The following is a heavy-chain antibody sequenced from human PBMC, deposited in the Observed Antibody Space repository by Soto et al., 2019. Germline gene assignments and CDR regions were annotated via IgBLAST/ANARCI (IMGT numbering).Heavy chain of an antibody. Sequence: PGGSLRLSCAASVFTFSTYAMNWVRQAPGKGLEWVSTNSGSGGSTHYADSVQGRFTISRDNSKNTLYLQMNSLRVEDTAVYYCVRGTTNWGSRNHDAFDIWGQGTMVTVSS. D-gene: IGHD7-27*01. CDR1: VFTFSTYA. CDR3: VRGTTNWGSRNHDAFDI. J-gene: IGHJ3*02. V-gene: IGHV3-23*01. CDR2: NSGSGGST.